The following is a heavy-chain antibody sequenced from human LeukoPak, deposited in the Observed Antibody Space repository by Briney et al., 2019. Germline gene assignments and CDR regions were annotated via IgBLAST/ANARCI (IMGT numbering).Heavy chain of an antibody. CDR1: GGSISSYY. Sequence: SETLSLTCTVSGGSISSYYWSWIRQPPGKGLEWIGYIYYSGSTNYNPSLKSRVTISVDTSKSQFSLKLSSVTAADTAVYYCARAQASYCGGDCPFYYWGQGTLVTVSS. V-gene: IGHV4-59*01. D-gene: IGHD2-21*01. J-gene: IGHJ4*02. CDR3: ARAQASYCGGDCPFYY. CDR2: IYYSGST.